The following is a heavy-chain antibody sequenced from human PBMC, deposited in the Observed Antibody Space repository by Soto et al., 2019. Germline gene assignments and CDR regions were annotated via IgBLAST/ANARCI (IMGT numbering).Heavy chain of an antibody. CDR3: ARGRYCSGGSCTLYYYYYYMDV. Sequence: GESLKISCAASGFTVSSNYMSWVRQAPGKGLEWVSVIYSGGSTYYADSVKGRFTISRHNSKNTLYLQMNSLRAEDTAVYYCARGRYCSGGSCTLYYYYYYMDVWGKGTTVTVSS. CDR1: GFTVSSNY. CDR2: IYSGGST. J-gene: IGHJ6*03. V-gene: IGHV3-53*04. D-gene: IGHD2-15*01.